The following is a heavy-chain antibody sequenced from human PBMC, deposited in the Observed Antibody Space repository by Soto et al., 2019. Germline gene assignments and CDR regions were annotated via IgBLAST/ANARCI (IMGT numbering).Heavy chain of an antibody. D-gene: IGHD3-10*01. CDR3: ARGVSYYGSGSYYKVGYYYYGMDV. Sequence: SETLSLTCAVYGGSFSGYYWSWIRQPPGKGLEWIGEINHSGSTNYNPSLKSRVTISVDTSKNQFSLKLSSVTAADTAVYYCARGVSYYGSGSYYKVGYYYYGMDVWGQGTTVTVSS. CDR1: GGSFSGYY. CDR2: INHSGST. V-gene: IGHV4-34*01. J-gene: IGHJ6*02.